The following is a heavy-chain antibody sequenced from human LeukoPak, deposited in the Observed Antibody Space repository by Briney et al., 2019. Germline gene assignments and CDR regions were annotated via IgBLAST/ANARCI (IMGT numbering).Heavy chain of an antibody. CDR3: ARRDLSGIAGAYY. D-gene: IGHD6-19*01. V-gene: IGHV4-34*01. CDR2: INQSGST. CDR1: GGSFSGYY. J-gene: IGHJ4*02. Sequence: PSETLSLTCAVYGGSFSGYYWSWIRQPPGKGLEWIGEINQSGSTNYNPSLKSRVTISVDTSKNQFSLKLSSVTAADTAVYYCARRDLSGIAGAYYWGQGTLVTVSS.